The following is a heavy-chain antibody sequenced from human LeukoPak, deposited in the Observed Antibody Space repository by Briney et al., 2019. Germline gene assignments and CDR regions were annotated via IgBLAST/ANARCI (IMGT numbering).Heavy chain of an antibody. CDR3: AKMKGHPRPKSYIDG. CDR2: ISGTGDNT. J-gene: IGHJ6*01. D-gene: IGHD3-10*01. V-gene: IGHV3-23*01. CDR1: GFTFSGYA. Sequence: RGSLRLSCAASGFTFSGYAMSWVRRTPGKGLEWMSCISGTGDNTHYAHSVKGRFTIPRDNSKNTLYLEMNSLRAEATVIYCGAKMKGHPRPKSYIDGGGEATTATASS.